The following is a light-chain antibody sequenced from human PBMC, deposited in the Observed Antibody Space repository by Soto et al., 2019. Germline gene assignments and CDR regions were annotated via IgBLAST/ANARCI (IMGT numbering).Light chain of an antibody. V-gene: IGKV3-15*01. CDR2: DPS. CDR3: QEYNNWPPP. Sequence: EIVMTQSPATLSVSPGERATLSCRASQSVSSNLAWYQQKPGQAARRLIYDPSTRAPGIPATFSGSGSGTEFTLTISSLQSEDFAVYYCQEYNNWPPPFGQGTKLEIK. CDR1: QSVSSN. J-gene: IGKJ2*01.